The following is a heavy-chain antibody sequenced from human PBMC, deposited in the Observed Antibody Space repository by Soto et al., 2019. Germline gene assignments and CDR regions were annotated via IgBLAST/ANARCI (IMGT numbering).Heavy chain of an antibody. CDR2: IWYDGSNK. V-gene: IGHV3-33*01. J-gene: IGHJ4*02. CDR3: DSDSGYDPFDY. D-gene: IGHD5-12*01. Sequence: QVQLVESGGGVVQPGRSLRLSCAASGFTFSSYGMHWVRQAPGKGLEWVAVIWYDGSNKYYADSVKGRFTISRDNSKNTLYLQMNSLRAEDTAVYYCDSDSGYDPFDYWGQGTLVTVSS. CDR1: GFTFSSYG.